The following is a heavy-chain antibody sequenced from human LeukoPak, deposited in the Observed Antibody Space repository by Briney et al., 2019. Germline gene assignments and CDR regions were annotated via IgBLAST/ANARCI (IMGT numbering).Heavy chain of an antibody. D-gene: IGHD1-26*01. CDR3: ARRGPDSGGIWVFDY. CDR2: INPKNGGT. Sequence: ASVKVSCKASGYTFTGYYIHWVRQAPGQGLEWMGWINPKNGGTKYAQNFQGSVTMTRDTSISTAYMELSTLRSDDTAVYYCARRGPDSGGIWVFDYWGQGTLVTVSS. V-gene: IGHV1-2*02. J-gene: IGHJ4*02. CDR1: GYTFTGYY.